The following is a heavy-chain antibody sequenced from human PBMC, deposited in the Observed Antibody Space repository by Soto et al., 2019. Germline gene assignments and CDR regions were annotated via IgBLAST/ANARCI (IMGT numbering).Heavy chain of an antibody. J-gene: IGHJ4*02. V-gene: IGHV3-30*03. CDR1: GFTLSYSG. Sequence: GGSLRLSCTASGFTLSYSGMHWVRQAPGKGLEWVALISNDGNNKYYEDSVGGRFTISRDNSKNTLYLQMDSLRAEDTAVYYCATDSNWNYSGHFDYWGLGTMVTVYS. CDR3: ATDSNWNYSGHFDY. CDR2: ISNDGNNK. D-gene: IGHD1-7*01.